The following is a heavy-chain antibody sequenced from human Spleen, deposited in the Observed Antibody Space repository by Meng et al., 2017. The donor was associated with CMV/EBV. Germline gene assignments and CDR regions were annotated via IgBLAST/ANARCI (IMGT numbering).Heavy chain of an antibody. CDR2: ISYDGSNK. CDR1: GFTFSTYA. J-gene: IGHJ4*02. Sequence: GESLKISCAASGFTFSTYAMHWVRQAPGKGLEWVAVISYDGSNKYYADSVKGRFTISRDNAKNSLYLQMNSLRAEDTAVYYCASGLATYYFDYWGQGTLVTVSS. V-gene: IGHV3-30-3*01. CDR3: ASGLATYYFDY. D-gene: IGHD5-12*01.